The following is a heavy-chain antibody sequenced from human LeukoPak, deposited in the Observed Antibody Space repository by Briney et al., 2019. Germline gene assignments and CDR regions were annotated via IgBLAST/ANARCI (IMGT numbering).Heavy chain of an antibody. D-gene: IGHD1-1*01. V-gene: IGHV3-23*01. Sequence: GGSLRLSCSASGFTFRNYAVSWVRQAPGKGLEWVSAIGNTGHPTYYADSVKGRFTISRDNSMDTLYLQMNTLRAEDTAMYYCAIDVNWDYWGQGTLVTVSS. CDR1: GFTFRNYA. J-gene: IGHJ4*02. CDR2: IGNTGHPT. CDR3: AIDVNWDY.